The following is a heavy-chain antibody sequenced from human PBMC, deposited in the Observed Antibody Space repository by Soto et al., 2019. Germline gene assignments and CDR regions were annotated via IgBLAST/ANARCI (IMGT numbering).Heavy chain of an antibody. V-gene: IGHV3-64*01. CDR3: AAMTTVTDQGIY. CDR1: GFTFSSYA. CDR2: ISSNGGST. D-gene: IGHD4-4*01. Sequence: GGSLRLSCAASGFTFSSYAMHWVRQAPGKGLEYVSAISSNGGSTYYANSVKGRFTISRDNSKNTLYLQMGSLRAEDMAVYYCAAMTTVTDQGIYWGQGTLVTVSS. J-gene: IGHJ4*02.